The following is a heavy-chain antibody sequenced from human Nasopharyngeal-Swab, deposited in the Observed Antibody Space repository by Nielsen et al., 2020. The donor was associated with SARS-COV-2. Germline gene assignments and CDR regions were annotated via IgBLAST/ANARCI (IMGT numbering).Heavy chain of an antibody. CDR2: IRSKTYGGAP. CDR1: GFTFGDYD. J-gene: IGHJ3*02. V-gene: IGHV3-49*01. D-gene: IGHD1-26*01. CDR3: ARSVGSFYGQGAFDI. Sequence: GGSLRLSCTTSGFTFGDYDMSWFRQAPGKGLEWVAFIRSKTYGGAPEYAASVRGRFTISRDGAEGIAYLQMNSLETEDTGVYYCARSVGSFYGQGAFDIWGQGTMVTVSS.